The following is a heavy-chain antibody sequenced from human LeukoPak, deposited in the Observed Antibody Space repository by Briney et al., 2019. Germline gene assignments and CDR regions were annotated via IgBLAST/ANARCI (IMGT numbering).Heavy chain of an antibody. CDR3: ARNSLAAAGLDY. Sequence: GESLKISCKVSGYSLTNNWIGWVRQVPGKGLEWMGLIYPGDSDTRYSPSFQGQVTLSADKSISTAYLHWSSLKASDTAMYYCARNSLAAAGLDYWGQGTLVTVSS. D-gene: IGHD6-13*01. V-gene: IGHV5-51*01. CDR2: IYPGDSDT. J-gene: IGHJ4*02. CDR1: GYSLTNNW.